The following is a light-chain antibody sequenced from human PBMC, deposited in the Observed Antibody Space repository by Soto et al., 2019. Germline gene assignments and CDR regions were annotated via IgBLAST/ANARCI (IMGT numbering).Light chain of an antibody. CDR1: SSDVGGYNY. J-gene: IGLJ3*02. CDR2: DVS. V-gene: IGLV2-14*01. CDR3: CSYTTSSTWV. Sequence: QSALTQPASVSGSPGQSITISCSGTSSDVGGYNYVSWFQQHPGKAPTLMIYDVSNRPSGVSYRFSGSTSGNTASLTISGIQAEDEADYYCCSYTTSSTWVFGGGTKLTVL.